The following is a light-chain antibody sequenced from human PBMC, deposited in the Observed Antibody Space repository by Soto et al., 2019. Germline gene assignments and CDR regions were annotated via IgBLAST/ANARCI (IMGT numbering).Light chain of an antibody. Sequence: DIQMTQSPSSLSASVGDRVTITCRASQTISSYLNWYHQNPGKVPKLLIYAASSLQSGVPSRFSGSGSGTDFTLIISSLQPEDFSTYYCQQSSTIPYTFGQGTKLEIK. J-gene: IGKJ2*01. CDR2: AAS. CDR1: QTISSY. V-gene: IGKV1-39*01. CDR3: QQSSTIPYT.